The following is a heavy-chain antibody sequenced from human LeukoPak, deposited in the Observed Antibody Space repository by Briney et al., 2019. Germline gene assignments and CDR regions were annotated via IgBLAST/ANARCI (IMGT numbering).Heavy chain of an antibody. V-gene: IGHV3-30*03. D-gene: IGHD6-13*01. CDR3: ARFSSPPGYYYYYMDV. CDR1: GFGFSSYG. Sequence: PERSLRLSCAASGFGFSSYGMHWVRQAPGKGLEWVAVISYDGSNKYYADSVKGRFTISRDNAKNSLYLQMNSLRAEDTAVYYCARFSSPPGYYYYYMDVWGKGTTVTVSS. CDR2: ISYDGSNK. J-gene: IGHJ6*03.